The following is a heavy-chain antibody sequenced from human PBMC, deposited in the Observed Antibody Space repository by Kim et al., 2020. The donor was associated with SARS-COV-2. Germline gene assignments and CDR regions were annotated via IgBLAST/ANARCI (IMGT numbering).Heavy chain of an antibody. CDR1: GYTFTNYA. CDR2: VSAGSGNT. CDR3: ATLVGAAGDFDY. D-gene: IGHD6-13*01. V-gene: IGHV1-3*01. J-gene: IGHJ4*02. Sequence: ASVKVSCKSSGYTFTNYALYWVRQAPGQRLEWMGWVSAGSGNTKYSQKLQDRLTITRDTSARTAYMELTSLRSEDTGIYYCATLVGAAGDFDYWGQGTLVTVS.